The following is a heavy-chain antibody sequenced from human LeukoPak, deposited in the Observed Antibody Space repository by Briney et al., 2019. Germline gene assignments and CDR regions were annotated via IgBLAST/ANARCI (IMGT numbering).Heavy chain of an antibody. Sequence: GESLKISCKGSGYSFTSYWIGWVRQMPGKGLEWMGIIYPGDSDTSYSPSFQGQVTISADKSISTAYLQWSSLKASDTAMYYCATIAAAGTVSFDYWGQGTLVTVSS. CDR1: GYSFTSYW. J-gene: IGHJ4*02. CDR3: ATIAAAGTVSFDY. V-gene: IGHV5-51*01. D-gene: IGHD6-13*01. CDR2: IYPGDSDT.